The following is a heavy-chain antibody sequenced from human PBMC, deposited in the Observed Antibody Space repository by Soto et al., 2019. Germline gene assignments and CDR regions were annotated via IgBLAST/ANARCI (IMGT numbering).Heavy chain of an antibody. V-gene: IGHV4-59*12. CDR1: DGSISDNY. Sequence: PSETLSLTCTVSDGSISDNYWSWIRQPPGKGLEWIGQIYYSGSTNYNPSLKSRVTMSLDTSKNQFSLKLSSVTAADTAVYYCASRVKDYWGQGTLVTVSS. CDR2: IYYSGST. J-gene: IGHJ4*02. CDR3: ASRVKDY.